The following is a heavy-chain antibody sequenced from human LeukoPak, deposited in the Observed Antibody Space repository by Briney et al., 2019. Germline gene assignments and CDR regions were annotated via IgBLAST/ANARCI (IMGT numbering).Heavy chain of an antibody. CDR1: GGSISSYY. CDR3: ARVGGWEPKLHGVTFDY. J-gene: IGHJ4*02. Sequence: SETLSLTCTVSGGSISSYYWSWIRKPPGKGRGCLGKIYYTGSTNYNPSLKSRVTMSADTSKNQFSLKLSSVTAADTAVYFCARVGGWEPKLHGVTFDYLGQGTLVTVSS. CDR2: IYYTGST. D-gene: IGHD1-26*01. V-gene: IGHV4-59*01.